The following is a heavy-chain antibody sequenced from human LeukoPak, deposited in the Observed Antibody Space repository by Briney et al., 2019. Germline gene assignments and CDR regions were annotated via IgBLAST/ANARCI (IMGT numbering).Heavy chain of an antibody. J-gene: IGHJ4*02. Sequence: ASVKVSCKASGYTFTGYYMHWVRQAPGQGLEWMGWINPNSGGTNYAQKFQGRVTMTRDTSINTAYMELSSLRSDDTAVYYCARGGKSELGTCDFWGQGTLVTVSA. D-gene: IGHD7-27*01. V-gene: IGHV1-2*02. CDR1: GYTFTGYY. CDR3: ARGGKSELGTCDF. CDR2: INPNSGGT.